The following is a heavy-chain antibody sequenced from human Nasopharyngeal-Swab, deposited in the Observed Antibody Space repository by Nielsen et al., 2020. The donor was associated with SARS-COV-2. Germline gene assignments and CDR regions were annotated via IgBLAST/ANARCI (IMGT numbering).Heavy chain of an antibody. CDR3: AREVVTMIVVTHYYYGMDV. CDR1: GFTFSSYS. Sequence: GESLKISCAASGFTFSSYSMNWVRQAPGKGLEWVANIKQDGSEKYYVDSVKGRFTISRDNAKNSLYLQMNSLRAEDTAVYYCAREVVTMIVVTHYYYGMDVWGQGTTVTVSS. CDR2: IKQDGSEK. V-gene: IGHV3-7*01. D-gene: IGHD3-22*01. J-gene: IGHJ6*02.